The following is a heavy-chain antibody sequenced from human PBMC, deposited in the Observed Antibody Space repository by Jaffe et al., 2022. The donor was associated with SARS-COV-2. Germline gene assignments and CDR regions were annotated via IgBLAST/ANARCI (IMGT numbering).Heavy chain of an antibody. Sequence: QVQLQESGPGLVKPSETLSLTCTVSGGSISSYYWSWIRQPPGKGLEWIGYIYYSGSTNYNPSLKSRVTISVDTSKNQFSLKLSSVTAADTAVYYCARVSSRWQRDILWGQGTLVTVSS. D-gene: IGHD5-12*01. CDR2: IYYSGST. J-gene: IGHJ4*02. CDR3: ARVSSRWQRDIL. V-gene: IGHV4-59*01. CDR1: GGSISSYY.